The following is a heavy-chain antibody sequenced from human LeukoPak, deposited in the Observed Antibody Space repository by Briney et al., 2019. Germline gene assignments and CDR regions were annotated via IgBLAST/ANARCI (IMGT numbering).Heavy chain of an antibody. CDR3: ARGWLQSDY. Sequence: GGSLRLSCAASGFTFSSYAMHWVRQAPGKGLEWVAVISYDGSNKYYADSVKGRFTISRDNSKNTLYLQMNSLRPEDTAVYYCARGWLQSDYWGQGTLVTVSS. J-gene: IGHJ4*02. V-gene: IGHV3-30*04. D-gene: IGHD5-24*01. CDR2: ISYDGSNK. CDR1: GFTFSSYA.